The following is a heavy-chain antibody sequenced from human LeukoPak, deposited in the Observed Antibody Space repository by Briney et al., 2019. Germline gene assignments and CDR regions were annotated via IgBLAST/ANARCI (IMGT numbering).Heavy chain of an antibody. CDR1: GFTFSSYW. CDR2: IKQDGSEK. Sequence: PGGSLRLSCVASGFTFSSYWMSWVRQAPGKGLEWVANIKQDGSEKYYVDSVKGRFTISRDNAKNSLYLQMNSLRAEDTAVYYCARDSWTYCGGDCYSYYFDYWGQGTLVTVSS. J-gene: IGHJ4*02. V-gene: IGHV3-7*03. CDR3: ARDSWTYCGGDCYSYYFDY. D-gene: IGHD2-21*02.